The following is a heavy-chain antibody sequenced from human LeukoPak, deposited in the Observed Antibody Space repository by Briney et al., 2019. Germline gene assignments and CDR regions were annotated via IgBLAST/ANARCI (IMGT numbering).Heavy chain of an antibody. CDR2: IWYGGSNK. CDR1: GFTFSSYG. Sequence: GGSLRLSCAASGFTFSSYGMHWVRQAPGKGLEWVAVIWYGGSNKYYADSVKGRFTISRDNSKNTLYLQMNSLRAEDTAVYYCTRLAGGSTSRNLFDYWGQGTLVTVSS. V-gene: IGHV3-33*01. J-gene: IGHJ4*02. D-gene: IGHD2-2*01. CDR3: TRLAGGSTSRNLFDY.